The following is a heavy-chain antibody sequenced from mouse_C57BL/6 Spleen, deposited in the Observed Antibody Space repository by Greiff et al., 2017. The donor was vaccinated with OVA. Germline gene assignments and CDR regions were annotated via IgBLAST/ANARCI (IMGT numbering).Heavy chain of an antibody. CDR2: IYPGDGVT. CDR1: GYAFSSYW. J-gene: IGHJ3*01. Sequence: QVQLQQSGAELVKPGASVKISCKASGYAFSSYWMNWVKQRPGKGLEWIGQIYPGDGVTNYNGKFKGKATLTADKSSSTAYMQLSSLTSEDSAVYFCARGGNFLFAYWGQGTLVTASA. CDR3: ARGGNFLFAY. V-gene: IGHV1-80*01.